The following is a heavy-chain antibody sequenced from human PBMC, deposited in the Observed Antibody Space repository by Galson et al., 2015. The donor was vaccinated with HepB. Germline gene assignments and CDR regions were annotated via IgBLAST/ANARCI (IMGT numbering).Heavy chain of an antibody. Sequence: SLRLSCAASGFIFNNYAVHWVRQAPDKGLEWLTSMSHDGTNKYYADSVKGRFTISRDSSKNTLYLQLNSLTAEDTAVYYCARIREGSIYNAFDIWGQGTMVTVSS. D-gene: IGHD1-26*01. J-gene: IGHJ3*02. CDR2: MSHDGTNK. CDR1: GFIFNNYA. CDR3: ARIREGSIYNAFDI. V-gene: IGHV3-30-3*01.